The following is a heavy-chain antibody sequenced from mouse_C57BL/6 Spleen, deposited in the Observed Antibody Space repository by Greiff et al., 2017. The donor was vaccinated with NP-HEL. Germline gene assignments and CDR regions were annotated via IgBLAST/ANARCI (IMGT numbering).Heavy chain of an antibody. CDR1: GYTFTSYW. Sequence: QVQLQQPGAELVMPGASVKLSCKASGYTFTSYWMHWVKQRPGQGLEWIGEIDPSDSYTNYNQKFKGKSTLTVDKSSSTAYMQLSSLTSEDSAVYYCARRGAYYSNYTPFFDYWGQGTTLTVSS. CDR3: ARRGAYYSNYTPFFDY. CDR2: IDPSDSYT. D-gene: IGHD2-5*01. V-gene: IGHV1-69*01. J-gene: IGHJ2*01.